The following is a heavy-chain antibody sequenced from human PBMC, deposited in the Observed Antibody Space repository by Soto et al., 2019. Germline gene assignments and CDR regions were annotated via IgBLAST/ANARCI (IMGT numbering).Heavy chain of an antibody. CDR1: GDSISRGGYS. CDR2: IYHSGST. V-gene: IGHV4-30-2*01. Sequence: QLQLQESGSGLVKPSQTLSLTCAVSGDSISRGGYSWSWIRQPPGKGLAWIGNIYHSGSTYYNPSLKRRVTISLDRPKNQLSLKLSSVTAADTAVYYCASGQQLVRNYWGQGTLVTVSS. J-gene: IGHJ4*02. D-gene: IGHD6-13*01. CDR3: ASGQQLVRNY.